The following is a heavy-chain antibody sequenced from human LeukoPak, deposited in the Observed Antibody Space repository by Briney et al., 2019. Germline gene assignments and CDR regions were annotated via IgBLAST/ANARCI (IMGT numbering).Heavy chain of an antibody. CDR3: ARRAITMIVGVAFDI. CDR1: GGSISTYY. Sequence: PSETLSLTCTVSGGSISTYYWSWIRQPPGKGLEWIGYIYYSGATNYNPSLKSRVTISVDTSKNQFSLKLSSVTAADTAVYYCARRAITMIVGVAFDIWGRGTMVTVSS. V-gene: IGHV4-59*01. D-gene: IGHD3-22*01. J-gene: IGHJ3*02. CDR2: IYYSGAT.